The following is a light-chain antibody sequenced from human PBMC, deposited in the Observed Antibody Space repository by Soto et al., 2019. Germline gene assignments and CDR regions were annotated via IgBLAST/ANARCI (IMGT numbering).Light chain of an antibody. J-gene: IGKJ4*01. Sequence: EIVLTQSPATLSLSPGERATLSCRASQSISSYLAWYQQKPGQAPRLLIFDASNRATGIPARFSGSGSGTDFSLTISSLKPEDVAVYYCQHRINWPLTFGGGTKVEIK. CDR1: QSISSY. CDR2: DAS. V-gene: IGKV3-11*01. CDR3: QHRINWPLT.